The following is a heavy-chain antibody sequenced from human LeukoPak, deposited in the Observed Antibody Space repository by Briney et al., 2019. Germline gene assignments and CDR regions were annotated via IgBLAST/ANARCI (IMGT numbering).Heavy chain of an antibody. Sequence: PWGSLRFSCVGSGFTFSSHAMNRVRQAPGKGLEGVSTINTGISYKVYADSVKGRFTISRDNATNSLYLQMNSLRAEDTAVYYCASGVIIAATSSLDYWGQGTLVTVSS. J-gene: IGHJ4*02. CDR3: ASGVIIAATSSLDY. D-gene: IGHD6-13*01. CDR2: INTGISYK. CDR1: GFTFSSHA. V-gene: IGHV3-21*01.